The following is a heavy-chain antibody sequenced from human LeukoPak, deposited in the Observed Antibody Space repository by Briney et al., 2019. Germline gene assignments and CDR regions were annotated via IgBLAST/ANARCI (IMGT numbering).Heavy chain of an antibody. CDR1: GDTFRKYA. Sequence: ASVKVSCKASGDTFRKYAISWVRQAPGQGREWMGGIIPMFGTANYAQKFQGRVTITTDESTSTTYMEVSSLRSEDTAVYYCARAETRNEAYYDLWSGSYNWFDPWGQGTLVTVSS. J-gene: IGHJ5*02. V-gene: IGHV1-69*05. CDR2: IIPMFGTA. CDR3: ARAETRNEAYYDLWSGSYNWFDP. D-gene: IGHD3-3*01.